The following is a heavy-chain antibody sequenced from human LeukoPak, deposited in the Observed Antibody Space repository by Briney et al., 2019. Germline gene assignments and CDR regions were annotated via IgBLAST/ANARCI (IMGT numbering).Heavy chain of an antibody. CDR3: ARALAAGTGYGMDV. J-gene: IGHJ6*02. CDR1: GYTFTGYY. D-gene: IGHD6-13*01. Sequence: ASVKVSCKASGYTFTGYYVHWVRQAPGQGLEWMGWINPNSGGTNYAQKFQGWVTMTRDTSISTAYMELSRLRSDDTAVYYCARALAAGTGYGMDVWGQGTTVTVSS. CDR2: INPNSGGT. V-gene: IGHV1-2*04.